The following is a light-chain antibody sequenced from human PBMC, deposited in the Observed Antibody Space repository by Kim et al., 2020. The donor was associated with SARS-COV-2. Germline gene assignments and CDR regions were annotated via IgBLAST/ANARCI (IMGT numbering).Light chain of an antibody. CDR1: QSISSW. CDR2: KAS. J-gene: IGKJ1*01. CDR3: QQYNSYSHT. Sequence: ASVGDRVTITCRASQSISSWLAWYQQKPGKAPKLLIYKASSLESGVPSRFSGSGSGTEFTLTISSLQPDDFATYYCQQYNSYSHTFGQGTKVDIK. V-gene: IGKV1-5*03.